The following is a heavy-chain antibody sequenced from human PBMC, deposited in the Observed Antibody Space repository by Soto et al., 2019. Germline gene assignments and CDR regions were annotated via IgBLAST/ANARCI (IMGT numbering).Heavy chain of an antibody. V-gene: IGHV3-33*01. J-gene: IGHJ4*02. CDR2: IWYDGSNK. CDR1: GFTFSSYG. D-gene: IGHD4-17*01. CDR3: ARDRGTVTTLTSIHY. Sequence: QVQLVESGGGVVQPGRSLRLSCAASGFTFSSYGMHWVRQAPGKGLEWVAVIWYDGSNKYYADSVKGRFTISRDNSKNTLYLQMNSLRAEDTAVYYCARDRGTVTTLTSIHYWGQGTLVTVSS.